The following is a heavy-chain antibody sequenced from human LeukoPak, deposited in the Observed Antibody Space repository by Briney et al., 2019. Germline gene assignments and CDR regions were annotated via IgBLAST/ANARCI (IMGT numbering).Heavy chain of an antibody. V-gene: IGHV3-20*04. D-gene: IGHD3-10*01. J-gene: IGHJ4*02. Sequence: GGSLRLSWVASGFTFDDYGMRWVRPAPGRGLEWVSCINWIGCRTGYADSVKGRFTIHRDNAKNSLYLQMNSLRSEDTALYYYARLVVRGVDNDYWGQGTLVTVSS. CDR1: GFTFDDYG. CDR2: INWIGCRT. CDR3: ARLVVRGVDNDY.